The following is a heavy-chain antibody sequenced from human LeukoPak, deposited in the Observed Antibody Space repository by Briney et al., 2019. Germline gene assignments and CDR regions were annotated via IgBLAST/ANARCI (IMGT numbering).Heavy chain of an antibody. J-gene: IGHJ4*02. CDR1: GGSISRYY. Sequence: PSETLSLTCTVSGGSISRYYWSWIRQFPGEGLEWIGYIYYSGSTNYNPSLKSRVTISVDTSKNQFSLKLTSVTAADTATYYCARETSLAGFASGLGFNYWGQGILVTVSS. CDR2: IYYSGST. V-gene: IGHV4-59*01. CDR3: ARETSLAGFASGLGFNY. D-gene: IGHD6-19*01.